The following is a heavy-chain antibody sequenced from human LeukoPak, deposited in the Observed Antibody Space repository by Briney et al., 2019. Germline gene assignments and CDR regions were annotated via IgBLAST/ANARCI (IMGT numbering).Heavy chain of an antibody. CDR1: GFIFGSYW. Sequence: PGGSLRLSCTASGFIFGSYWMSWVRQAPGKGLEWVANIKYDGSGKYYADSVKGRFTISRDNAKNSLFLQMNSLRAEDTAVYYCAREPPRERWFDTWGQGSLVTVYS. J-gene: IGHJ5*02. CDR2: IKYDGSGK. D-gene: IGHD1-1*01. CDR3: AREPPRERWFDT. V-gene: IGHV3-7*03.